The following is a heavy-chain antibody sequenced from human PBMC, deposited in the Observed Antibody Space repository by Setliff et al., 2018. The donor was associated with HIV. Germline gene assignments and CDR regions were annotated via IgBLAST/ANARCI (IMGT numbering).Heavy chain of an antibody. D-gene: IGHD3-10*01. V-gene: IGHV3-23*01. CDR3: ASFFGDYGY. J-gene: IGHJ4*01. CDR2: ISGSGANT. Sequence: GGSLRLSCAASGFIFSSYAMSWVRQAPGKGLEWVSAISGSGANTYYADSVKGRFTISRDNSKNTLYLQMNSLRVEDTAVYYCASFFGDYGYWGHGTQVTVSS. CDR1: GFIFSSYA.